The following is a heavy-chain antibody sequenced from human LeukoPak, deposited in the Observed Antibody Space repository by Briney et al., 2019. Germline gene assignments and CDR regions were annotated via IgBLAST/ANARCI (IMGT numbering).Heavy chain of an antibody. V-gene: IGHV3-23*01. CDR1: GFTFSSYA. J-gene: IGHJ4*02. CDR2: IRNSASHVYYT. CDR3: ASPPQGGSWYVPDS. D-gene: IGHD3-10*01. Sequence: PGGSLRLSCVASGFTFSSYAMSWVRQVPGKGLEWVSGIRNSASHVYYTYYADSVKGRFTISRDNSKNTLYLQMDNLRAEDTAAYYCASPPQGGSWYVPDSWGQGTLVTVSS.